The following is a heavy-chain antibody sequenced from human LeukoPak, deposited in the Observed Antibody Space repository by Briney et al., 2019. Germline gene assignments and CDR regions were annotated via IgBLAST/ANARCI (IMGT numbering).Heavy chain of an antibody. CDR2: IYYSGST. CDR3: ARGLYGGYVNY. V-gene: IGHV4-61*03. J-gene: IGHJ4*02. Sequence: SDTLSLTCTVSGGSVSSGSYYWSWIRQPPGKGLEWIGYIYYSGSTNYNPSLKSRVTISVDTSKNHFSLKLSSAAAADTAVYYCARGLYGGYVNYWGQGTLVTVSS. D-gene: IGHD4/OR15-4a*01. CDR1: GGSVSSGSYY.